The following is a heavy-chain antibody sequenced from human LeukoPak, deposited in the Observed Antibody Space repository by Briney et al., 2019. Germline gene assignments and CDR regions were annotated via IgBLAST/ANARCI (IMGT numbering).Heavy chain of an antibody. CDR3: ARMITLSNGRYSSKTLDY. CDR2: IDWDDDK. D-gene: IGHD5-18*01. J-gene: IGHJ4*02. V-gene: IGHV2-70*01. CDR1: GFSLSTSGMC. Sequence: SGPTLLNPTPTLTLTCTFSGFSLSTSGMCVSWIRQPPVKALEWLALIDWDDDKYYSTSLKTRLTISKDTSKNQVVLTMTNMDPVDTATYYCARMITLSNGRYSSKTLDYWGQGTLVTVSS.